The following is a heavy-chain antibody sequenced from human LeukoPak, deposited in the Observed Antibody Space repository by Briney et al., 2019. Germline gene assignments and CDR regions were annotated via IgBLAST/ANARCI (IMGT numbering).Heavy chain of an antibody. J-gene: IGHJ4*02. V-gene: IGHV3-48*01. CDR1: GFTFSSYS. Sequence: SGGSLRLSCAASGFTFSSYSMNWVRQAPGEGLEWVSYISSSSSTIYYADSVKGRFTISRDNAKNSLYLQMNSLRAEDTAVYYCARVSRRYYYESSGYLGYWGQGTLVTVSS. CDR3: ARVSRRYYYESSGYLGY. CDR2: ISSSSSTI. D-gene: IGHD3-22*01.